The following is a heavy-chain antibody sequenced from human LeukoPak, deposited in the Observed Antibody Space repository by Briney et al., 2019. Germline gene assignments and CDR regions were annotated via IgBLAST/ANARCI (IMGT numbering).Heavy chain of an antibody. D-gene: IGHD6-13*01. Sequence: SETLSLTCTVSGASITSYYWSWIRQPAGKGLEWIGRIYTSGSTNYNPSLKSRVTMSVDTSKNQFSLNLSSVTAADTAVYYCAMYSSSSLRAFDIWGQGTMVTVSS. CDR1: GASITSYY. CDR3: AMYSSSSLRAFDI. V-gene: IGHV4-4*07. J-gene: IGHJ3*02. CDR2: IYTSGST.